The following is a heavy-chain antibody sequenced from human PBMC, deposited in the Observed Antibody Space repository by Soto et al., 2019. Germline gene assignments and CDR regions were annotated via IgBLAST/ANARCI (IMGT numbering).Heavy chain of an antibody. V-gene: IGHV4-4*01. CDR2: IYHTGNT. CDR3: ARYPMDDYFRGMDV. J-gene: IGHJ6*02. CDR1: CASISGTHY. Sequence: PETLSLTSTISCASISGTHYWTWVRQTPGKGREWIGEIYHTGNTNYNPSLQSRVTLSLDKSKNQFSLRLESVTAADTAVYFCARYPMDDYFRGMDVWGQGTTVTVSS.